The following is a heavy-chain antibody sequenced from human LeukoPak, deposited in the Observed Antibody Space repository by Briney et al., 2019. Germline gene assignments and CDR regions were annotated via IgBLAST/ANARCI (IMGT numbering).Heavy chain of an antibody. CDR3: ASQGVRIDY. CDR2: IYYSGST. V-gene: IGHV4-39*07. D-gene: IGHD3-10*01. CDR1: GGSISSSSYY. Sequence: PSETLSLTCTVSGGSISSSSYYWGWIRQPPGKGLEWIGSIYYSGSTYYNPSLKSRVTISVDTSKNQFSLKLSSVTAADTAVYYCASQGVRIDYWGQGTLVTVSS. J-gene: IGHJ4*02.